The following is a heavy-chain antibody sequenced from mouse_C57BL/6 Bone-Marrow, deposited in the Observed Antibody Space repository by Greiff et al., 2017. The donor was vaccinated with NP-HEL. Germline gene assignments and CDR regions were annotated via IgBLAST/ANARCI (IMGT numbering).Heavy chain of an antibody. J-gene: IGHJ2*01. CDR3: ARSIYGSSSYYFDY. V-gene: IGHV7-3*01. D-gene: IGHD1-1*01. Sequence: EVKLVESGGGLVQPGGSLSLSCAASGFTFTDYYMSWVRQPPGKALEWLGFIRNKANGYTTEYSASVKGRFTISRDNSQSILYLQMNALRAEDSATYYCARSIYGSSSYYFDYWGQGTTLTVSS. CDR2: IRNKANGYTT. CDR1: GFTFTDYY.